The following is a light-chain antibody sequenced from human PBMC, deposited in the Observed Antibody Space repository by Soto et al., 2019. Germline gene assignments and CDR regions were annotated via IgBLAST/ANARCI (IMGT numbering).Light chain of an antibody. CDR3: QQYNNCPPWT. V-gene: IGKV3-15*01. J-gene: IGKJ1*01. Sequence: EIVMTQSPATLSVSPGERATLSCRASQSVSSNLAWYQHKPGQAPRLLIYGASTRATGIPARFSGSGSGTKFTLTLSSLQSEDFAVYYCQQYNNCPPWTFGQGTTVPIK. CDR1: QSVSSN. CDR2: GAS.